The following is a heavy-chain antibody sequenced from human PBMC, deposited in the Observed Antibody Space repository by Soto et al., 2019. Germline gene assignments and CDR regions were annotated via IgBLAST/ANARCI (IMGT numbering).Heavy chain of an antibody. D-gene: IGHD4-17*01. CDR1: GGSISSLTYN. CDR2: IYYCGSP. V-gene: IGHV4-39*01. Sequence: QLQLQESGPGLVRPSETLSLTCTVSGGSISSLTYNWGWIRQPPGKGLEWIGNIYYCGSPYYNPSLKSRVTISVDTSKNQFSLRLRSVTAADTALYYCARPTMTTVTTFDSWGQGTLVTVSS. CDR3: ARPTMTTVTTFDS. J-gene: IGHJ4*02.